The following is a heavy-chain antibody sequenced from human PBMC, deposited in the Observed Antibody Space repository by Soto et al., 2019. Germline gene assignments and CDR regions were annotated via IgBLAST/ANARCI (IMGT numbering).Heavy chain of an antibody. CDR2: ISWNSGSI. D-gene: IGHD2-15*01. V-gene: IGHV3-9*01. CDR3: AKVSCSGGSCYSGAFDI. J-gene: IGHJ3*02. CDR1: GFTFDDYA. Sequence: EVQLVESGGGLVQLGRSLRLSCAAYGFTFDDYAMHWVRKAPGKGLEWVSGISWNSGSIGYADSVKGRFTISRDNAKNSLYLQMNSLRAEDTALYYCAKVSCSGGSCYSGAFDIWGQGTMVTVSS.